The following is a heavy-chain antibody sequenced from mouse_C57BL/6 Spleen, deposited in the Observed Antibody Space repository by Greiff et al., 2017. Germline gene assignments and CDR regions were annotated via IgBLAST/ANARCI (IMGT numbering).Heavy chain of an antibody. J-gene: IGHJ4*01. V-gene: IGHV1-18*01. CDR3: ARSGLLPYAMDY. D-gene: IGHD2-3*01. CDR1: GYTFTDYN. Sequence: VQLKESGPELVKPGASVKIPCKASGYTFTDYNMDWVKQSHGKSLEWIGDINPNNGGTIYNQKFKGKATLTVDKSSSTAYMELRSLTSEDTAVYYCARSGLLPYAMDYWGQGTSVTVSS. CDR2: INPNNGGT.